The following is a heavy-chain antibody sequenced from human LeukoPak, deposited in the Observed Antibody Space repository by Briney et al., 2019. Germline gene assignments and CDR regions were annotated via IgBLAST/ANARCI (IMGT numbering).Heavy chain of an antibody. V-gene: IGHV1-2*02. CDR3: ARERNYGDYGNAFDV. D-gene: IGHD4-17*01. CDR1: GYTFTNYY. CDR2: INPKRGVT. Sequence: ASVKVSCKASGYTFTNYYIHWMRQAPGQGLEWMGWINPKRGVTTYAQKFQGRVTMTRDTSITTAYMELTRLRSDDTTIYYCARERNYGDYGNAFDVWGQGTKVTVSS. J-gene: IGHJ3*01.